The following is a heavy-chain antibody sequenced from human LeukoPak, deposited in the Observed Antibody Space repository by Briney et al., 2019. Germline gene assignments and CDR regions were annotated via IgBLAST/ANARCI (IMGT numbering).Heavy chain of an antibody. CDR3: ARSHYYDSSAYYFNYGLDV. V-gene: IGHV3-74*01. CDR2: TNGDGSST. D-gene: IGHD3-22*01. J-gene: IGHJ6*02. CDR1: GFTFSSYW. Sequence: GSLSLSCAASGFTFSSYWMHWVRQPPGKGLVWVSRTNGDGSSTRYADSVKGRFTVSRDNAKNTLYLQMNSLRAEDTAVYYCARSHYYDSSAYYFNYGLDVWGQGTTVIVSS.